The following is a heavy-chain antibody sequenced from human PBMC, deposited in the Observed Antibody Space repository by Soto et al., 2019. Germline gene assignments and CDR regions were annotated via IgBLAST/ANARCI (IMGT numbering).Heavy chain of an antibody. CDR2: IYHSGST. CDR3: ARDRGKGVPAAPFDY. CDR1: GYSISSGYY. Sequence: PSETLSLTCAVSGYSISSGYYWGWIRQPPGKGLEWIGSIYHSGSTYYNPSLKSRVTISVDTSKNQFYLKLSSVTAADTAVYYCARDRGKGVPAAPFDYWGQGTLVTVSS. D-gene: IGHD2-2*01. V-gene: IGHV4-38-2*02. J-gene: IGHJ4*02.